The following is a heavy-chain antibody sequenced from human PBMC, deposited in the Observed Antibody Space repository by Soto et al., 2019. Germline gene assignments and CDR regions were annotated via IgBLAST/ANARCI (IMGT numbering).Heavy chain of an antibody. CDR2: TTYDGGIK. D-gene: IGHD1-1*01. CDR1: GFSFSSYG. Sequence: GWSLRLSCAASGFSFSSYGMELVRLAPGKGLEWVAATTYDGGIKHYVDSVRGRFTISRDNSKNTLYLQMNSLRVEDTATYYCAGALENPYFYYGLKVWGEGTKVTVSS. CDR3: AGALENPYFYYGLKV. J-gene: IGHJ6*04. V-gene: IGHV3-30*03.